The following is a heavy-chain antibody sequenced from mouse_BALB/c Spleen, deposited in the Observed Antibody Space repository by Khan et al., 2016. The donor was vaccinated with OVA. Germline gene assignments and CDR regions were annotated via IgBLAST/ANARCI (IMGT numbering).Heavy chain of an antibody. CDR2: INTNTGEP. J-gene: IGHJ3*01. V-gene: IGHV9-3*02. D-gene: IGHD1-1*01. CDR3: ARENYYGSNSWFAY. Sequence: QIQLVQSGPELKKPGETVKISCKASGYTFTNYGINWVKQAPGKGLKWMGWINTNTGEPTYAEEFKGRFAFSLETSASTAYLQLNNLKNEDTATYFCARENYYGSNSWFAYWGQGTLVTVSA. CDR1: GYTFTNYG.